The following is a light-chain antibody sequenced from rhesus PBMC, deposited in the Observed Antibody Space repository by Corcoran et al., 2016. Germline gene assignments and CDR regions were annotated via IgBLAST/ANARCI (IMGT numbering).Light chain of an antibody. CDR1: ENVNNY. V-gene: IGKV1-74*01. CDR2: KAS. Sequence: DIQMTQSPSSLSASVGDRVTITFRASENVNNYLNWYKQKKGKAPKLLIYKASTLQSGVPSRSSGSGSGTDYTFTIISLQPEDVATYYCQHGYGTPLTFGGGTKVEIK. CDR3: QHGYGTPLT. J-gene: IGKJ4*01.